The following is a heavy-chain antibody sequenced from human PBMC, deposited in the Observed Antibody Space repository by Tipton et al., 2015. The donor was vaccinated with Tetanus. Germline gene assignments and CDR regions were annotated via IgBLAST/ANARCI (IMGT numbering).Heavy chain of an antibody. D-gene: IGHD2-8*01. J-gene: IGHJ4*02. Sequence: VQLVQSGGEVKKPGESLKISCKGSGYIFNNYWIGWVRQKTGKGLEWMRIICPGDSDTRYSPSFQGQVTISVYKSINTAYLQWSSLKASDTSIFYWARAHCTDGVCNFDFWGQGALVTVAS. CDR1: GYIFNNYW. CDR2: ICPGDSDT. V-gene: IGHV5-51*01. CDR3: ARAHCTDGVCNFDF.